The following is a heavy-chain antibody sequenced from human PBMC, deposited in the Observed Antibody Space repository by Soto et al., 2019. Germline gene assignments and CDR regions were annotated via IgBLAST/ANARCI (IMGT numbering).Heavy chain of an antibody. CDR2: IWYDGSNK. V-gene: IGHV3-33*06. J-gene: IGHJ4*02. CDR3: AKVWVEAIDY. D-gene: IGHD2-15*01. Sequence: QVQLVESGGGVVQPGRSLRLSCAASGFTFSSYGMHWVRQAPGKGLEWVAVIWYDGSNKYYADSVKGRFTISRDNSKNTLYLQMNSMRAEDTVVYYCAKVWVEAIDYWGQGTLVTVSS. CDR1: GFTFSSYG.